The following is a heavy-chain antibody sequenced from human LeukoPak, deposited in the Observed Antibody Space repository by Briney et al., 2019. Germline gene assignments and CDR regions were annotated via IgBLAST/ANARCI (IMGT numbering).Heavy chain of an antibody. CDR2: INHSGST. Sequence: SETLSLTCTVSGGSISSSSYSWGWIRQPPGKGLEWIGEINHSGSTNYNPSLKSRVTISVDTSKNQFSLKLSSVTAADTAVYYCARGRWWLPNTSKPAFVDYWGQGTLVTVSS. D-gene: IGHD5-12*01. V-gene: IGHV4-39*07. CDR1: GGSISSSSYS. CDR3: ARGRWWLPNTSKPAFVDY. J-gene: IGHJ4*02.